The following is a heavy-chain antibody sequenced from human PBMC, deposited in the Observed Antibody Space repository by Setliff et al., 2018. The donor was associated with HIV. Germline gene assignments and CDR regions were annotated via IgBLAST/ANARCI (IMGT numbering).Heavy chain of an antibody. CDR3: AKADTSGWYPHFQF. V-gene: IGHV3-23*01. CDR1: GFTFTSYA. CDR2: ISGSGGGT. J-gene: IGHJ4*02. D-gene: IGHD6-19*01. Sequence: PGESLKISCAASGFTFTSYAMNWVRQAPGKGLEWVSGISGSGGGTYYADSVKGRFTISRDNSKNTLYLQMNSLGAEDTAVYYCAKADTSGWYPHFQFWGQGTLVTVSS.